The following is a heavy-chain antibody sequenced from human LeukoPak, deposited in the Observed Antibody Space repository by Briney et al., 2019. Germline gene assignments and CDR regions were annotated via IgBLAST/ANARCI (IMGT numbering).Heavy chain of an antibody. CDR3: ATGDYGAFDI. J-gene: IGHJ3*02. Sequence: GGSLRLSCVASGFIFSSYSMNWVRQAPGKGLEWVSSISSSSSYIYYADSVKGRFTISRDNAKNSLYLQMNSLRAEDTAVCYCATGDYGAFDIWGQGTMVTVSS. D-gene: IGHD4-17*01. CDR2: ISSSSSYI. V-gene: IGHV3-21*01. CDR1: GFIFSSYS.